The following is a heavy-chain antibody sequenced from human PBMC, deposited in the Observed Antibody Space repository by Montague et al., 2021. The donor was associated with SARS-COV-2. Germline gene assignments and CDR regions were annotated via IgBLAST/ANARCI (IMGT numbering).Heavy chain of an antibody. Sequence: SETLSLTCTVSGGSISSSSYYWGWIRQPPGKGLEWIGRIYYSGSSYYNPSLKSRDTISVDTSKNQFSLKLSSVTAADTAVYYCARHRRAPYCSGGSCYSPPGWFDPWGQGTLVTVSS. D-gene: IGHD2-15*01. V-gene: IGHV4-39*01. CDR2: IYYSGSS. J-gene: IGHJ5*02. CDR1: GGSISSSSYY. CDR3: ARHRRAPYCSGGSCYSPPGWFDP.